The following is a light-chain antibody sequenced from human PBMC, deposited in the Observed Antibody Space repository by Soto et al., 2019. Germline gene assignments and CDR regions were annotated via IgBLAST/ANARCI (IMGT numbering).Light chain of an antibody. J-gene: IGKJ2*01. V-gene: IGKV3-15*01. CDR3: QQYNNGPTYT. CDR2: GAS. CDR1: QSVSSS. Sequence: EIVMTQSPATLSVSPGERATLSCRDSQSVSSSLAWYQQKPGQAPRLLIYGASTRATGIPARFSGSGSGTEFTLTISSLQSEDFAVYYCQQYNNGPTYTFGQGTKLEIK.